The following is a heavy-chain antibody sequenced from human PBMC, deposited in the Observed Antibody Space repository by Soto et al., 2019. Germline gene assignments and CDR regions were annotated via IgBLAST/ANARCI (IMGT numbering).Heavy chain of an antibody. D-gene: IGHD6-6*01. Sequence: SVKVSCKASGGTFSSYAISWVRQAPGQGLEWMGGIIPIFGTANYAQKFQGRVTITADESTSTAYMELSSLRSEDTAVYYCARELIAARPDYYYYGMDVWGQGTTVTVSS. J-gene: IGHJ6*02. V-gene: IGHV1-69*13. CDR1: GGTFSSYA. CDR3: ARELIAARPDYYYYGMDV. CDR2: IIPIFGTA.